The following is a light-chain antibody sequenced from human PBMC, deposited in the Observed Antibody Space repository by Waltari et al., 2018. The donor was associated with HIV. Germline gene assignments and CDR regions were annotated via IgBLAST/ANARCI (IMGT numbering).Light chain of an antibody. V-gene: IGLV2-8*01. Sequence: QSALTPPPSASGSPWPAVNIPLHGNSRDVGGSKYVSWYQQHTGKAPKLMIYEVNKRPSGVPDRFSGSKSANTASLTVSGLQADDEADYYCNSYAGSNNWVFGGGTKLTVL. CDR1: SRDVGGSKY. J-gene: IGLJ3*02. CDR3: NSYAGSNNWV. CDR2: EVN.